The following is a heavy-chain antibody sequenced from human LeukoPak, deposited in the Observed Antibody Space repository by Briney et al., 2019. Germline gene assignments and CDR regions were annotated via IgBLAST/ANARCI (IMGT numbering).Heavy chain of an antibody. CDR3: ARTKYGGIAVAGLDY. J-gene: IGHJ4*02. D-gene: IGHD6-19*01. V-gene: IGHV3-30*02. Sequence: GGSLRLSCAASGFTFSSYGMHWVRQAPGKGLEWVAFIRYDGSNKYYADSVKGRFTISRDNSKNTLYLQMNSLRAEDTAVYYCARTKYGGIAVAGLDYWGQGTLVTVSS. CDR1: GFTFSSYG. CDR2: IRYDGSNK.